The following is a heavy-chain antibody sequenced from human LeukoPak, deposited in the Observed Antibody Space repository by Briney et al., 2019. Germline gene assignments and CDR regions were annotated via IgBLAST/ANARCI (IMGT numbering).Heavy chain of an antibody. CDR3: AKGAEGAVYDFWSGYYPYYYYGMDV. J-gene: IGHJ6*02. Sequence: AGGSLRLSCAASGFTFSSYAMSWVRQAPGKGLEWVSAISGSGGSTYYADSVKGRFTISRDNSKNTLYLQMNSLRAEDTAVYYCAKGAEGAVYDFWSGYYPYYYYGMDVWGQGTTVTVSS. CDR1: GFTFSSYA. CDR2: ISGSGGST. V-gene: IGHV3-23*01. D-gene: IGHD3-3*01.